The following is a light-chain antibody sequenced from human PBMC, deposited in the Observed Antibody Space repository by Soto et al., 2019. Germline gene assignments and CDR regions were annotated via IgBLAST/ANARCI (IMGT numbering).Light chain of an antibody. J-gene: IGKJ2*01. CDR1: QSMSSY. CDR3: QPSYSTPPT. V-gene: IGKV1-39*01. CDR2: AAS. Sequence: DIQMTQSPSSLSATVADRVTITCRASQSMSSYLNWYQQKPGKAPKLLIYAASSLQSGVPSWFSGSGSGTDFTLTISSLQPEDFATYYCQPSYSTPPTFGQGTKLEIK.